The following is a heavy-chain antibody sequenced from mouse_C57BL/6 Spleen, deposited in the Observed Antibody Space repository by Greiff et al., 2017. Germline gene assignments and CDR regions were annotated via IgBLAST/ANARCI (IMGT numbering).Heavy chain of an antibody. Sequence: VQLQQSGAELVRPGASVKLSCTASGFNIKDDYMHWVKQRPEQGLEWIGWIDPENGDTEYASKFQGKATITADTSSNTAYLQLSSLTSEDTAVYYCTTADDLGYWGQGTTLSFSS. CDR1: GFNIKDDY. V-gene: IGHV14-4*01. CDR2: IDPENGDT. J-gene: IGHJ2*01. CDR3: TTADDLGY.